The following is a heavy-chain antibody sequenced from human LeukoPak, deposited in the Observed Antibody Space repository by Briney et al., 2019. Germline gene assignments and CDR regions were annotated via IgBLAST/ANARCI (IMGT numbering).Heavy chain of an antibody. CDR3: ARGGNLEN. J-gene: IGHJ4*02. CDR2: INEDGGER. D-gene: IGHD1-14*01. Sequence: GGSLRLSCEASGFTLSRYWMSWVRQAPGKGLEWVANINEDGGERHYVDTVKGRFTISRDNAKNSLYLQMNSLRAEDTAVYYCARGGNLENWGRGTLVTVSS. V-gene: IGHV3-7*01. CDR1: GFTLSRYW.